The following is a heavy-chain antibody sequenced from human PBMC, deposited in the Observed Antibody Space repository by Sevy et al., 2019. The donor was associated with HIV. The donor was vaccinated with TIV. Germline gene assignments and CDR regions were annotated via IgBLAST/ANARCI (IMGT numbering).Heavy chain of an antibody. V-gene: IGHV4-4*07. Sequence: SETLSLTCTVSGGSISSYYWSWIRQPAGKGVEWIGRIYTSGSTNYNPSLKSRVTMSVDTSKNQFSLKLSSVTAADTAVYYCARDTGHYDLEGAFDIWGQGTMVTVSS. CDR2: IYTSGST. D-gene: IGHD3-3*01. J-gene: IGHJ3*02. CDR3: ARDTGHYDLEGAFDI. CDR1: GGSISSYY.